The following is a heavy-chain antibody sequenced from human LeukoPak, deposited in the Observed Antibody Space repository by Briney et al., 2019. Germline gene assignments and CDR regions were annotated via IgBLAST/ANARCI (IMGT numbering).Heavy chain of an antibody. J-gene: IGHJ6*03. CDR1: GWSFSNYA. D-gene: IGHD5-18*01. Sequence: GGALRLSCVASGWSFSNYALHWVGQARGKGVEGVALISNNRIYQPYVSSVQVRFTISSDISNSSLFLHMTRLKTDDTAVYYCARQDSSLDYHHNFLDVWGKGTPVTVSS. CDR2: ISNNRIYQ. V-gene: IGHV3-30*01. CDR3: ARQDSSLDYHHNFLDV.